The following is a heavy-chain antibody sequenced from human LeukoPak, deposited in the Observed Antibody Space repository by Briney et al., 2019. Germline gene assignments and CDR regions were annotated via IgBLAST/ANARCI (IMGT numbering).Heavy chain of an antibody. Sequence: GGSLRLSCAASGFTFSIYAMSWVRQAPGKGLEWVANIKHDGSDHYYADSVAGRFTISRDNAKNSLYLEMSSLRAEDAAVYFCVRHPGSYNVLTGYSYYFDCWGQGTLVTVSS. CDR2: IKHDGSDH. V-gene: IGHV3-7*01. J-gene: IGHJ4*02. CDR1: GFTFSIYA. D-gene: IGHD3-9*01. CDR3: VRHPGSYNVLTGYSYYFDC.